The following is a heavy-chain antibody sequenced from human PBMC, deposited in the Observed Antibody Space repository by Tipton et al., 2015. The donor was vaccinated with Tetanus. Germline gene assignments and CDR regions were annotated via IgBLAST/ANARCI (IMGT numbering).Heavy chain of an antibody. CDR2: ISYDGGNK. Sequence: SLRLSCSASDFTFRSYGMHWVRQAPGKGLEWVAVISYDGGNKFYADSVKGRFTISRDNSQKMLHLHMDSLRSEDTAIYYCAKSMSGSGSPNWLDPWGQGTLVTVSS. J-gene: IGHJ5*02. CDR1: DFTFRSYG. D-gene: IGHD3-10*01. CDR3: AKSMSGSGSPNWLDP. V-gene: IGHV3-30*18.